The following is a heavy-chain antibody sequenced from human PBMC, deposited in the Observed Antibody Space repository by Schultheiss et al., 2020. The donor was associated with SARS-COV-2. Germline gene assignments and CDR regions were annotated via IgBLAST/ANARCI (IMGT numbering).Heavy chain of an antibody. D-gene: IGHD6-19*01. Sequence: ASVKVSCKASGYTFTGYYMHWVRQAPGQGLEWMGWINPNSGGTNYAQKFQGRVTMTRDTSISTAYMELSRLRSDDTAVYYCARDKEAYSSGWYGDYWGQGTLVTVSS. CDR2: INPNSGGT. CDR1: GYTFTGYY. CDR3: ARDKEAYSSGWYGDY. J-gene: IGHJ4*02. V-gene: IGHV1-2*02.